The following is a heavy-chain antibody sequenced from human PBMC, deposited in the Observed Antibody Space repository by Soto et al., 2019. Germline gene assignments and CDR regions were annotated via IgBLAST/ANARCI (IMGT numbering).Heavy chain of an antibody. Sequence: GGSLRLSCSASGFTFSSYAMGWVRQVPGEGLEWVSSITSSGDTTYYTDSVKGRFTIYRDNSKNTLSLQMNSLRAEDTAIYYCAKGDPWIQLCFFFDCWGQGTLVTVSS. J-gene: IGHJ4*02. CDR3: AKGDPWIQLCFFFDC. CDR2: ITSSGDTT. D-gene: IGHD5-18*01. V-gene: IGHV3-23*01. CDR1: GFTFSSYA.